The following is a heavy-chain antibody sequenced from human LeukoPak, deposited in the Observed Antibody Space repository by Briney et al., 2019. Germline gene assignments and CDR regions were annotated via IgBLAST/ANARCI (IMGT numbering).Heavy chain of an antibody. CDR1: GFTFNNYW. J-gene: IGHJ5*02. CDR2: INTDGSTT. Sequence: PGGSLRLSCAASGFTFNNYWMHWVRQPPGKGLLWVSRINTDGSTTNYADSVKGRFTIPRDNAKNMVYLQMNSLRGEDTAVYYCARENLDPWGQGTQVTVSS. CDR3: ARENLDP. V-gene: IGHV3-74*01. D-gene: IGHD1-14*01.